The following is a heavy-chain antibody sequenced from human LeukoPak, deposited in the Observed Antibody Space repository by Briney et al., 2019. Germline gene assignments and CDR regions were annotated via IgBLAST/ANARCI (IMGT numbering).Heavy chain of an antibody. CDR2: YSGGGSST. D-gene: IGHD3-22*01. Sequence: GGSLRLFCAASGHTFSSYGMSWVRQAPGKGLEWVSAYSGGGSSTFYADSVKGRFTISRDNSKNTLYLQMNSLRAEDTAVYYCARVLHKRNYDSTTYYGYWGQGTLVTVSS. V-gene: IGHV3-23*01. CDR1: GHTFSSYG. J-gene: IGHJ4*02. CDR3: ARVLHKRNYDSTTYYGY.